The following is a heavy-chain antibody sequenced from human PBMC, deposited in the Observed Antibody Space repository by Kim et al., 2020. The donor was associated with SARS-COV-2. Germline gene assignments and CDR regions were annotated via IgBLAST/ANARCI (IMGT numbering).Heavy chain of an antibody. Sequence: GGSLRLSCAASGFTFGNYAMTWVRQAPGKELEWVSAIPGGGGTTYYADSVRGRFTISRDNSRSTLYLYMNSLRADDTAVYYCAREGRFYDSSGQLLYY. V-gene: IGHV3-23*01. CDR3: AREGRFYDSSGQLLYY. CDR2: IPGGGGTT. D-gene: IGHD3-22*01. CDR1: GFTFGNYA. J-gene: IGHJ6*01.